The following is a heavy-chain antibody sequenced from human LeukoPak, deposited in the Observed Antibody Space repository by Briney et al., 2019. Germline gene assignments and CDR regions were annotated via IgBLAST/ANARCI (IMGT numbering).Heavy chain of an antibody. CDR2: ISSNGGST. D-gene: IGHD5-24*01. CDR1: GFTFSSYW. V-gene: IGHV3-64*01. J-gene: IGHJ4*02. CDR3: ARRDGYNDY. Sequence: GGSLRLSCAASGFTFSSYWMHWVRQAPGKGLEYVSAISSNGGSTYYANSVRGRFTISRDNSKNTLYLQMGSLRAEDMAVYYCARRDGYNDYWGQGTLVTVSS.